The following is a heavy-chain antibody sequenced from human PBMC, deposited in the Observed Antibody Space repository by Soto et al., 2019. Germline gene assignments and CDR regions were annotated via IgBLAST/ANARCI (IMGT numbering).Heavy chain of an antibody. Sequence: PSETLSLTCTVSGDSVSSVGFHWAWLRRPPGNGREWIGYIYNGGSTYYRPSLASRMHMSLDVTRHHYSLRLTSVTAADTAVYFCARAPVGLDTISYFDYWGQGKLVTVSS. CDR2: IYNGGST. D-gene: IGHD3-3*01. V-gene: IGHV4-30-4*01. CDR1: GDSVSSVGFH. CDR3: ARAPVGLDTISYFDY. J-gene: IGHJ4*02.